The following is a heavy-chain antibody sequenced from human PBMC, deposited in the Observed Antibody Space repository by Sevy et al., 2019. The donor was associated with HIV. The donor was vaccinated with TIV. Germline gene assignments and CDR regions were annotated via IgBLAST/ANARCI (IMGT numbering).Heavy chain of an antibody. CDR3: ARDHYYIPENYPYLIYYYDY. V-gene: IGHV1-18*01. J-gene: IGHJ4*02. Sequence: ASVKVSCQVSGYTFVNYGISWVRQAPRQGFEWMGWISPYKGKTNYLQKFQGRVTMTTDTSTNTAYMELRSLTSDDTAVYYCARDHYYIPENYPYLIYYYDYWGQGTPVTVSS. CDR2: ISPYKGKT. CDR1: GYTFVNYG. D-gene: IGHD3-10*02.